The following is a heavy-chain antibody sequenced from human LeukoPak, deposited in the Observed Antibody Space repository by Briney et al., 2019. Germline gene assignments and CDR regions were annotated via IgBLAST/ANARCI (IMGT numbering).Heavy chain of an antibody. CDR1: GGSISSYY. J-gene: IGHJ4*02. CDR2: IYYSGST. V-gene: IGHV4-59*01. Sequence: SETLSLTCTVSGGSISSYYWTWIRQPPGEGLEWIGYIYYSGSTNYNPSLKSRATISLDTSKNHFSLNLSSVAAADTAVYYCARGARYCSSTSCFRYYFDCWGQGTLVTVSS. D-gene: IGHD2-2*01. CDR3: ARGARYCSSTSCFRYYFDC.